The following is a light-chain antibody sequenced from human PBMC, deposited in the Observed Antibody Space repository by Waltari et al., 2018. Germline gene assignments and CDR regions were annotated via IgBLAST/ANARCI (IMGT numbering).Light chain of an antibody. J-gene: IGLJ3*02. Sequence: SYELTQPSSVSLSPGQTANIPFSGTLLAKKYGRWLQQKPGQAPMLLIYRDNARPSGIPERFSGSSSGTTVTLTISGAHVEDEADYYCYSVSANSWVFGGGTRLTVL. CDR1: LLAKKY. CDR3: YSVSANSWV. CDR2: RDN. V-gene: IGLV3-27*01.